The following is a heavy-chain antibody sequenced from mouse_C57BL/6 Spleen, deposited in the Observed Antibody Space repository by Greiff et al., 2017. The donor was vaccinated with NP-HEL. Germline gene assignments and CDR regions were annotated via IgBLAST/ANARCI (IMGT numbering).Heavy chain of an antibody. D-gene: IGHD1-1*01. V-gene: IGHV1-26*01. CDR1: GYTFTDYY. Sequence: EVQLQQSGPELVKPGASVKISCKASGYTFTDYYMNWVKQSHGKSLEWIGDINPNNGGTSYNQKFKGKATLTVDKSSSTAYMELRSLTSEDSAVYYWAFTTVVAHYAMDYWGQGTSVTVSS. J-gene: IGHJ4*01. CDR3: AFTTVVAHYAMDY. CDR2: INPNNGGT.